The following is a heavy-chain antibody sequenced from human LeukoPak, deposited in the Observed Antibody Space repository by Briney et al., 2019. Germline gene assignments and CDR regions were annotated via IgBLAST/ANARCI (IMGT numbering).Heavy chain of an antibody. CDR2: IYHSGST. CDR3: ARGLSNSRRTLLGLDY. CDR1: GYSISSGYY. V-gene: IGHV4-38-2*01. Sequence: PSETLSLTCAVSGYSISSGYYWGWIRQPPGKGLEWIGSIYHSGSTYYDPSLKGRVTISVDTSKNQFSLKLSSVTAADTAVFYCARGLSNSRRTLLGLDYWGQGTLVTVSS. D-gene: IGHD3-16*01. J-gene: IGHJ4*02.